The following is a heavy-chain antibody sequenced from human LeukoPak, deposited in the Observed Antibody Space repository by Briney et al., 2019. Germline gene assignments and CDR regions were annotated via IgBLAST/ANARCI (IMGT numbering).Heavy chain of an antibody. CDR3: ARGEVIVYPGDP. CDR1: GYTFTSYY. J-gene: IGHJ5*02. V-gene: IGHV1-46*03. D-gene: IGHD2-21*01. Sequence: ASVKVSCKASGYTFTSYYMHWVRQAPGQGLEWMGIINPSGGSTSYAQKFQGRVTMTRDTSTSTGYMGLSSLRSEDTAVYYCARGEVIVYPGDPWGQGTLVTVSS. CDR2: INPSGGST.